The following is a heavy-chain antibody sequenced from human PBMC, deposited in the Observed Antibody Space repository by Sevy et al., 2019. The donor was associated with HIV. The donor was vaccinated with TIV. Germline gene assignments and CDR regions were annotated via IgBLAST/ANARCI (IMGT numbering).Heavy chain of an antibody. CDR3: ARDKMGGSFDI. Sequence: GGSLRLSCAASGFSFSSYDMNWVRQAPGKGLEWVSFITTSGGTIYYADSVKGRFTVSRDSAENSLYLQMNSLRVEDTAVYYCARDKMGGSFDIWGQWTMVTVSS. CDR1: GFSFSSYD. D-gene: IGHD3-16*01. J-gene: IGHJ3*02. V-gene: IGHV3-48*01. CDR2: ITTSGGTI.